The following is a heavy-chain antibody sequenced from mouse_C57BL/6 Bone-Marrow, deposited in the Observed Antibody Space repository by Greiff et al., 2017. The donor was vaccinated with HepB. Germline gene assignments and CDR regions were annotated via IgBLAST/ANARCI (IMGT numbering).Heavy chain of an antibody. D-gene: IGHD2-10*02. CDR3: AREEWYGNYVDYIDY. V-gene: IGHV3-6*01. J-gene: IGHJ2*01. CDR1: GYSITSGYY. Sequence: EVKLMESGPGLVKPSQSLSLTCSVTGYSITSGYYWNWIRQFPGNKLEWMGYISYDGSNNYNPSLKNRISITRDTSKNQFFLKLNSVTTEDTATYYCAREEWYGNYVDYIDYWGQGTTLTVSS. CDR2: ISYDGSN.